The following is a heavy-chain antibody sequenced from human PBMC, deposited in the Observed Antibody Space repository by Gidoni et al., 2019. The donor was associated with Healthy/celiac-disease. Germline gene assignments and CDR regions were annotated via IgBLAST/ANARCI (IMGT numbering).Heavy chain of an antibody. CDR1: GFSLSNARLD. CDR3: ARIVGAPGPHPGLYYYYYMDV. D-gene: IGHD1-26*01. CDR2: IFSNDEK. J-gene: IGHJ6*03. V-gene: IGHV2-26*01. Sequence: QVTLKESGPVLVKPTETLTLTCTVSGFSLSNARLDVSWIRQPPGKALEWLAHIFSNDEKSYSTSLKSRLTISKDTSKSQVVLTMTNMDPVDTATYYCARIVGAPGPHPGLYYYYYMDVWGKGTTVTVSS.